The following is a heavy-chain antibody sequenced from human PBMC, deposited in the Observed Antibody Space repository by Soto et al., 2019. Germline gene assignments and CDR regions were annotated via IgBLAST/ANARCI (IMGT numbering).Heavy chain of an antibody. J-gene: IGHJ5*02. CDR3: ARSIGELLSLDP. CDR2: IYYTGST. CDR1: GYSISSSHW. D-gene: IGHD1-26*01. V-gene: IGHV4-28*01. Sequence: QVQLQESGPGLVKPSDTLSLTCAVSGYSISSSHWWGWIRQPPGKGLVWIGYIYYTGSTYFNPSLKSRVTLSVDTSKNQFSLELSSVTAVDTAVYYCARSIGELLSLDPWGQGTLVTVSS.